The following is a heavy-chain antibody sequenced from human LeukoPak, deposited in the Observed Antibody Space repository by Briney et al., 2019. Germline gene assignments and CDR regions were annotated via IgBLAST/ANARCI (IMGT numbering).Heavy chain of an antibody. Sequence: GGSLRLSCAASGFTFSSYGMHWVRQAPGKGLEWVAVISYDGSNKYYADSVRGRFTISRDNSKNTLYLQMSSLRAEDTAVYYCAKGSLDYYDSSGRDAFDIWGQGTMVTVSS. V-gene: IGHV3-30*18. J-gene: IGHJ3*02. D-gene: IGHD3-22*01. CDR2: ISYDGSNK. CDR3: AKGSLDYYDSSGRDAFDI. CDR1: GFTFSSYG.